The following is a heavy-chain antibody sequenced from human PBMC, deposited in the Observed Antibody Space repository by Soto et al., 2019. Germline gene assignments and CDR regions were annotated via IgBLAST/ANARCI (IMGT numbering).Heavy chain of an antibody. J-gene: IGHJ4*02. CDR1: GFAFSTYA. CDR2: ISAGGGST. V-gene: IGHV3-23*01. D-gene: IGHD4-4*01. Sequence: EVQLLESGGGLVQPGGSLRLSCAASGFAFSTYAMSWVCQAPGKGLEWVSAISAGGGSTYYADSVKGRFTISRDNSKNTLYVQMNSLRAEDTAVYYCAKVLSSNYYLPDYWGQGTLVTVSS. CDR3: AKVLSSNYYLPDY.